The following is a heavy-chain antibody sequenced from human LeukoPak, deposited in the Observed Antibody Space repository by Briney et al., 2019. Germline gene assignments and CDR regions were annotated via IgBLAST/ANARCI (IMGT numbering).Heavy chain of an antibody. J-gene: IGHJ4*02. CDR1: GFPSSSYA. CDR3: ARDRDYYGSGTKDY. V-gene: IGHV3-21*01. D-gene: IGHD3-10*01. CDR2: FSSSSSYI. Sequence: PGGPLGLSWEASGFPSSSYARTWFRRAPGKGLDWFSSFSSSSSYIYYADSVKGRFTISRDNAKNSLYLQMNSLRAEDTAVYYCARDRDYYGSGTKDYWGQGTLVTVSS.